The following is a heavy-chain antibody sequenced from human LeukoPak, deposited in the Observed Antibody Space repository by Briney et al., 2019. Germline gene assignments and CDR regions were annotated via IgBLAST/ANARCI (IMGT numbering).Heavy chain of an antibody. CDR1: GFTVSSNY. Sequence: GGSLRLSCAASGFTVSSNYMSWVRQAPGKGLEWVSVIYSGGSTYYADSVKGRFTISRDNSKNTLYLQINSLRAEDTAVYYCAREAIVGATTEYYFDYWGQGTLVTVSS. CDR3: AREAIVGATTEYYFDY. CDR2: IYSGGST. V-gene: IGHV3-53*01. D-gene: IGHD1-26*01. J-gene: IGHJ4*02.